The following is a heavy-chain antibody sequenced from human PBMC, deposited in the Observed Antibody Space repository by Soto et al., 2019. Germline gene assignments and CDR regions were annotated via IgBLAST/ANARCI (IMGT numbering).Heavy chain of an antibody. CDR3: SRGRGGHFDS. CDR2: IYDTGTT. CDR1: GGSSNYYY. Sequence: SETLSVTCNVSGGSSNYYYWIWIRQPPGKGLEWIGYIYDTGTTNYNPSLKSRVTMSVDTSKSQFSLNLISVTAADTAVYYCSRGRGGHFDSWGQGTLVTVSS. V-gene: IGHV4-59*01. D-gene: IGHD3-10*01. J-gene: IGHJ4*02.